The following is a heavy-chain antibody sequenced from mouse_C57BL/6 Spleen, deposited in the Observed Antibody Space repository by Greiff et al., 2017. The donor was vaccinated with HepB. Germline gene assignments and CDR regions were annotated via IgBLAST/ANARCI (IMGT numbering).Heavy chain of an antibody. J-gene: IGHJ1*03. V-gene: IGHV1-69*01. Sequence: QVQLQQPGAELVMPGASVKLSCKASGYTFTSYWMHWVKQRPGQGLEWIGEIDPSDSYTNYNQKFKGKSTLTVDKSSSTAYMQLSSLTSEDSAVYYCARFTRWYFDVWGTGTTVTVSS. CDR2: IDPSDSYT. D-gene: IGHD1-1*01. CDR1: GYTFTSYW. CDR3: ARFTRWYFDV.